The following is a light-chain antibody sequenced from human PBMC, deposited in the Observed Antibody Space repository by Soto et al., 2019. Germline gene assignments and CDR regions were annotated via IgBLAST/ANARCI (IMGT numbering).Light chain of an antibody. CDR2: GNR. CDR1: NSNLGAGYD. Sequence: QSVLTQPPSESGAPGQRVTISCTGNNSNLGAGYDVHWYQQLPGAAPKLVIFGNRNRPSGVPERFSGSKSGTSASLAITGLQPEDEADYYCQAYDYTLTASVFGGGTKLTVL. J-gene: IGLJ3*02. V-gene: IGLV1-40*01. CDR3: QAYDYTLTASV.